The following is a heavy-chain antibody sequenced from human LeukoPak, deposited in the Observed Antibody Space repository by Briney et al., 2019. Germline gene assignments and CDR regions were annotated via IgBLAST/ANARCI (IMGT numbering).Heavy chain of an antibody. CDR1: GFTFSSYS. D-gene: IGHD3-10*01. J-gene: IGHJ4*02. CDR2: ISSSSSYI. V-gene: IGHV3-21*01. CDR3: ARIPYYYGSGDKGY. Sequence: GGSLRLSCAASGFTFSSYSMNWVRQAPGQGLEWVSSISSSSSYIYYADSVKGRFTISRDNAKNSLYLQMNSLRAEDTAVYYCARIPYYYGSGDKGYWGQGTLVTVSS.